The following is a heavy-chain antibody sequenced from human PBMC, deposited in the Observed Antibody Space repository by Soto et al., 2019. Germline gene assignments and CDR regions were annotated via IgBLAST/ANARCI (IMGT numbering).Heavy chain of an antibody. V-gene: IGHV1-46*01. Sequence: QLVQSGAEVMEPGASVKISCKASGYSFTAFFMHWVRQAPGQGLEWLGIINPSGGATSYAQKFQGRVSMTGDASTSTFYLEVGGLRSDDTAVYYCAKDRYCGTTNCYTPEYSFDVWGQGTVVTVSS. CDR1: GYSFTAFF. CDR3: AKDRYCGTTNCYTPEYSFDV. J-gene: IGHJ3*01. D-gene: IGHD1-1*01. CDR2: INPSGGAT.